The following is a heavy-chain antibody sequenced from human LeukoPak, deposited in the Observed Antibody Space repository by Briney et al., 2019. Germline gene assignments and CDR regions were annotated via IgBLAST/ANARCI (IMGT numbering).Heavy chain of an antibody. J-gene: IGHJ4*02. CDR2: INYSGAT. V-gene: IGHV4-59*08. CDR3: APQYNSGTLAYGY. CDR1: GGSISSYY. Sequence: PSETLSLTCTVSGGSISSYYWSWIRQAPGKGLEWIGYINYSGATHYNPSLRSRVTMSIDTSKNHFSLQLSSVTAADTAVYYCAPQYNSGTLAYGYWGQGTLFTVSS. D-gene: IGHD3-10*01.